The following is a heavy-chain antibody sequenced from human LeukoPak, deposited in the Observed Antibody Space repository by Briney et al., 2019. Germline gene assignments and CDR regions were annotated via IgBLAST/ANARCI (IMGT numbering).Heavy chain of an antibody. V-gene: IGHV6-1*01. CDR2: TYYRSKWYN. J-gene: IGHJ4*02. D-gene: IGHD3-22*01. CDR3: ARRYYYDSSGYYYFDY. Sequence: SQTLSLTCAISGDSVSSNSAAWNWIRQSPSRGLEWLGRTYYRSKWYNDYAVSVKSRITINPDTSKNQFSLQLNSVTPEDTAVYYCARRYYYDSSGYYYFDYWAQGTLVTVSS. CDR1: GDSVSSNSAA.